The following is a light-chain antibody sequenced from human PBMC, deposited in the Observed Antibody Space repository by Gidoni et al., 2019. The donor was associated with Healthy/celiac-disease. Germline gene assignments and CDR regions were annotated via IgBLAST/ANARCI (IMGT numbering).Light chain of an antibody. Sequence: ELVMTQAPATLSVSPGERATLSCRASQSVSSNLAWYQQKPGQAPRLLIYGASTRATGIPARFSGSGSGTEFTLTISSLQSEDFAVYYCQQYNNWLRGFGQGTKVEIK. V-gene: IGKV3-15*01. CDR2: GAS. CDR1: QSVSSN. J-gene: IGKJ1*01. CDR3: QQYNNWLRG.